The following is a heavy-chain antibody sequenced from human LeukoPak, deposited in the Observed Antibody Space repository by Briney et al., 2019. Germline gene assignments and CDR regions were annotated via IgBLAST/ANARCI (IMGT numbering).Heavy chain of an antibody. Sequence: GRSLRLSCAASGFTFDDYAMHWVRQAPGKGLEWVSGISWNSGSIGYADSVKGRFTISRDSAKNSLYLQMNSLRAEDTALYYCAKGDRYGSSGYYSGHFDYWGQGTLVTVSS. CDR3: AKGDRYGSSGYYSGHFDY. CDR1: GFTFDDYA. D-gene: IGHD3-22*01. CDR2: ISWNSGSI. V-gene: IGHV3-9*01. J-gene: IGHJ4*02.